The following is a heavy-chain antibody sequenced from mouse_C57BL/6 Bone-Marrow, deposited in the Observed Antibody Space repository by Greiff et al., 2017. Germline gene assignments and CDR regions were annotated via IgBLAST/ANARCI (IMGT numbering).Heavy chain of an antibody. Sequence: SGPVLVKPGASVKMSCKASGYTFTDYYMNWVKQSHGKSLEWIGVINPYNGGTSYNQKFKGKATLTVDKSYSTAYMELNSLTSEDSAVYYCARRYYAMDYWGQGTSVTVSS. CDR1: GYTFTDYY. J-gene: IGHJ4*01. V-gene: IGHV1-19*01. CDR2: INPYNGGT. CDR3: ARRYYAMDY.